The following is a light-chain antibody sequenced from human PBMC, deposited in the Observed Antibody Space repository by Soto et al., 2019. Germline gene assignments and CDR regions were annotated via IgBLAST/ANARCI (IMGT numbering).Light chain of an antibody. CDR3: AAWDDSLNGFV. CDR2: TNN. Sequence: SVLTQPPSASGAPGQRVTISCSGSSSNIGSNTVNWYQQLPGTAPKLLIYTNNQRPSGVRDRFSGSRSGTSASLAISGLQSEDEADYYYAAWDDSLNGFVFGTGTKVTV. J-gene: IGLJ1*01. CDR1: SSNIGSNT. V-gene: IGLV1-44*01.